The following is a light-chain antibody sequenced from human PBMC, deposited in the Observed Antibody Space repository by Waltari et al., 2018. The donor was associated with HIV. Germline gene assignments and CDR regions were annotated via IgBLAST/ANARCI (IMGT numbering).Light chain of an antibody. CDR2: GNS. V-gene: IGLV1-44*01. CDR1: SNNSGMYT. CDR3: STWDNSLSGWV. Sequence: QSALTQEASVSGTVGQTVTLSSRGNSNNSGMYTVAWYQQISHGTPKTVMFGNSPPSGIPARFSASQSGTSASLTISGLQPEDEAHYYCSTWDNSLSGWVLGGGTTLTVL. J-gene: IGLJ3*02.